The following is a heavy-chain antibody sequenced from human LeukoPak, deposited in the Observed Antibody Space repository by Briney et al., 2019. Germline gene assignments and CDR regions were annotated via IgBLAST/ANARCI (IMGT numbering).Heavy chain of an antibody. CDR2: INPNSGGT. CDR3: ARSIAARPKDWFDP. D-gene: IGHD6-6*01. J-gene: IGHJ5*02. CDR1: GYTFTSYD. Sequence: ASAKVPCKASGYTFTSYDINWVRQAPGQGLEWMGWINPNSGGTNYAQKFQGRVTMTRDTSISTAYMELSRLRSDDTAVYYCARSIAARPKDWFDPWGQGTLVTVSS. V-gene: IGHV1-2*02.